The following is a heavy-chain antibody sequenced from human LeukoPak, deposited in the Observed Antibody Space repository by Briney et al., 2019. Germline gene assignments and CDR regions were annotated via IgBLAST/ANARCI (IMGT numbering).Heavy chain of an antibody. D-gene: IGHD2-2*01. V-gene: IGHV4-39*01. J-gene: IGHJ3*02. CDR2: IYYSGST. CDR3: ASYCSSTSCYHDAFDI. Sequence: GSLRLSCAASGFTFSSYAMSWVRQAPGKGLEWIGSIYYSGSTYYNPSLKSRVTISVDTSRNQFSLKLSSVTAADTAVYYCASYCSSTSCYHDAFDIWGQGTMVTVSS. CDR1: GFTFSSYA.